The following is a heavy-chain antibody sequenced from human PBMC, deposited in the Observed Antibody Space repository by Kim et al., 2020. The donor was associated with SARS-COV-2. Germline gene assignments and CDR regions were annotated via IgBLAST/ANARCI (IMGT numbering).Heavy chain of an antibody. Sequence: GGSLRLSCAASGFTFSDYYMSWIRQAPGKGLEWVSYISSSGSTIYYADSVKGRFTISRDNAKNSLYLQMNSLRAEDTAVYYCARVSGAAGPFYYYYYGMDVWGQGTTVTVCS. J-gene: IGHJ6*02. CDR3: ARVSGAAGPFYYYYYGMDV. CDR2: ISSSGSTI. D-gene: IGHD6-13*01. V-gene: IGHV3-11*01. CDR1: GFTFSDYY.